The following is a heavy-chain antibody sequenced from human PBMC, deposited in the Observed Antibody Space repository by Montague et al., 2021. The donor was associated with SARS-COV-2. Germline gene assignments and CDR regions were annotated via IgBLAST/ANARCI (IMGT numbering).Heavy chain of an antibody. CDR2: IYYSGIA. Sequence: SETLSLTCTVSGGSISNYYWTWIRQPPGKGLEWIAYIYYSGIANYNPSLKSRVTISVDTSKNQFSLRLTSVTATDTAVYYCARGTPHGLFDYWGQGSLVTISS. CDR1: GGSISNYY. J-gene: IGHJ4*02. CDR3: ARGTPHGLFDY. V-gene: IGHV4-59*01. D-gene: IGHD2-8*01.